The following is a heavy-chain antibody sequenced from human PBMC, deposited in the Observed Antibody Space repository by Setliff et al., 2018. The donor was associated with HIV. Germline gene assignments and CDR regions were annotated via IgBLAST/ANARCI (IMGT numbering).Heavy chain of an antibody. D-gene: IGHD6-13*01. CDR2: IYYSGST. Sequence: PSETLSLTCTVSGGSISSDYWSWIRQPPGKGLEWIGYIYYSGSTNYNPSLKSRVTISVATSKNQFSLKLNSVTTADTAVYYCARSRTRHFDYWGQGTLVTVSS. J-gene: IGHJ4*02. CDR3: ARSRTRHFDY. V-gene: IGHV4-59*01. CDR1: GGSISSDY.